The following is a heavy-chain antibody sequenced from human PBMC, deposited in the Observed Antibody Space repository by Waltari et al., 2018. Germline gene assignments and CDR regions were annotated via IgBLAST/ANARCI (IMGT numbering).Heavy chain of an antibody. CDR1: GFAFSSYW. J-gene: IGHJ4*02. CDR2: IDDDGGAT. D-gene: IGHD5-18*01. Sequence: EVRLEESGGGLVQPGGSLRLSCAASGFAFSSYWMHWVRQAPGKGLVWVSRIDDDGGATTSADSVMGGCTISRDNAKNTVYLEMNSLRAEDTAVYYCSRSPAGDSRSDYWGQGTLVTVSS. CDR3: SRSPAGDSRSDY. V-gene: IGHV3-74*01.